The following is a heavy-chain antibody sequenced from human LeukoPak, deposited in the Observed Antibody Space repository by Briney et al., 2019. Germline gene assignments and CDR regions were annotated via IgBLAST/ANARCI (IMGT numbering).Heavy chain of an antibody. CDR1: GFIFTNYA. Sequence: GGSLRLSCAASGFIFTNYAMTSVRQAPGKGLEWVSGINNSGDRRFYADSVKGRFTISRDNSKYTLYLQMNSLRAEDTAVYYCARGWYNFDYWGQGTRVTVSS. CDR2: INNSGDRR. D-gene: IGHD6-19*01. J-gene: IGHJ4*02. CDR3: ARGWYNFDY. V-gene: IGHV3-23*01.